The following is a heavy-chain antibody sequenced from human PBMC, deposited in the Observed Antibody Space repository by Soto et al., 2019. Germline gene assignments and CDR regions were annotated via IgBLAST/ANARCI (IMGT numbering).Heavy chain of an antibody. D-gene: IGHD2-2*01. CDR2: ILYSGST. V-gene: IGHV4-39*07. Sequence: PSETLSLTCIVSGGSITRNNHYWGWIRQSPGKGLEGIGSILYSGSTNYNPSLKSRVTISVETSKNQFSLKMSSVTAADTAVYYCARLDFSLSYYYYCYMDVWGKGTTVSGSS. CDR3: ARLDFSLSYYYYCYMDV. J-gene: IGHJ6*03. CDR1: GGSITRNNHY.